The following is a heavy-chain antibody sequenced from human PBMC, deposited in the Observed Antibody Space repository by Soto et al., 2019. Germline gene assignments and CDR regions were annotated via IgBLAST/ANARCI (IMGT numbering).Heavy chain of an antibody. CDR3: AEVVPAAFNFDY. J-gene: IGHJ4*02. CDR2: FDPEDGET. V-gene: IGHV1-24*01. CDR1: GYTLTELS. D-gene: IGHD2-2*01. Sequence: VASVKVSCKVSGYTLTELSMHWVRQAPGKGLEWMGGFDPEDGETIYAQKFQGRVTMTEDTSTDTAYMELSSLRSEDTAVYYCAEVVPAAFNFDYWGQGTMVTVYS.